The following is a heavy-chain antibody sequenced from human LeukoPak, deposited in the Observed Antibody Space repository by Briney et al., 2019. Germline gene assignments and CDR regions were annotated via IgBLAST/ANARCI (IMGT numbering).Heavy chain of an antibody. D-gene: IGHD6-19*01. V-gene: IGHV1-8*03. CDR1: GYTFTSYD. CDR2: VNPNSGNT. J-gene: IGHJ6*03. Sequence: GASVKVSCKASGYTFTSYDINWVRQATGQGLEWMGWVNPNSGNTGYAQKFQGRVTITRNTSISTAYMELSSLRSEDTAVYYCARVLTPGSGWYCYYYMDVWGKGTTVTVYS. CDR3: ARVLTPGSGWYCYYYMDV.